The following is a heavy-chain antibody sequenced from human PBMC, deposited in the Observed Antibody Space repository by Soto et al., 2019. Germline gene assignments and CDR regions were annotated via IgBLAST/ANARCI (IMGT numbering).Heavy chain of an antibody. Sequence: SETRSLTCTVSGGSTTAYYLNWIRRPPGQGLEWIGYISYSGSTNYNPSLQSRVTISMDSSKSQFSLRLTSVTAADSALYYCARAPLSLRGVSEFDPWGQGTVVTVSS. V-gene: IGHV4-59*01. CDR3: ARAPLSLRGVSEFDP. CDR2: ISYSGST. D-gene: IGHD2-8*01. CDR1: GGSTTAYY. J-gene: IGHJ5*02.